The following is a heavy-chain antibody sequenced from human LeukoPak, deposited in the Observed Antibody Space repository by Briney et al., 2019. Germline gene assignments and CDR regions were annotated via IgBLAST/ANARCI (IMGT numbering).Heavy chain of an antibody. D-gene: IGHD6-13*01. Sequence: GGSLRLSCAASGFTFSNYAMSWVRQAPGKGLEWVSAISGSGGSTYYADSVKGRFTISRDNSKNSLYLQMNSLRAEDTAVYYCARVAIIAAAGTYDHWGQGTLVTVSS. V-gene: IGHV3-23*01. CDR3: ARVAIIAAAGTYDH. CDR2: ISGSGGST. CDR1: GFTFSNYA. J-gene: IGHJ4*02.